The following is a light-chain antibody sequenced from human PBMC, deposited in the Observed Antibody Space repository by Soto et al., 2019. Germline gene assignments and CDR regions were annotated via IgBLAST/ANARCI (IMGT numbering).Light chain of an antibody. V-gene: IGLV1-51*01. CDR1: SSNIGNHY. CDR3: QTWDSSVSALV. Sequence: QSVLTQPPSVSAAPGQRVTISCSGSSSNIGNHYVSWYQQFPGTAPKLLIYYNDNRPSGIPERFSGSKSGASATLGITGLLTGDEADYYCQTWDSSVSALVFGGGTKLTVL. J-gene: IGLJ2*01. CDR2: YND.